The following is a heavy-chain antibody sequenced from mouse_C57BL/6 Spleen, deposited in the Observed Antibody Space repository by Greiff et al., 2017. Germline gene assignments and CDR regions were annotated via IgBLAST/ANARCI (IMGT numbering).Heavy chain of an antibody. J-gene: IGHJ4*01. CDR2: ISSGSSTS. CDR3: ARPLTGTRAMDY. V-gene: IGHV5-17*01. CDR1: GFTFSDYG. Sequence: EVQVVESGGGLVKPGGSLKLSCAASGFTFSDYGMHWVRQAPEKGLEWVAYISSGSSTSYYADTVKGRFTISRDNAKNTLFLQMTSLRSEDTAMYYCARPLTGTRAMDYWGQGTSVTVSS. D-gene: IGHD4-1*01.